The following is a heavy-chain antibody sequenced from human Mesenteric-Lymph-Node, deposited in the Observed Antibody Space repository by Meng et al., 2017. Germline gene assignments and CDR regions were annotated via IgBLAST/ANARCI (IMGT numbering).Heavy chain of an antibody. CDR1: GGSVSSGSYY. V-gene: IGHV4-61*01. Sequence: QVPQQESGPVLVRPSETLSLTCSVSGGSVSSGSYYWSWIRQPPGKGLEWIGYIYYSGATNYNPSLKSRVTISADTSKNQFSLNLKSMTAADTAVYYCARLDQALDYWGQGTLVTVSS. J-gene: IGHJ4*02. D-gene: IGHD3-9*01. CDR2: IYYSGAT. CDR3: ARLDQALDY.